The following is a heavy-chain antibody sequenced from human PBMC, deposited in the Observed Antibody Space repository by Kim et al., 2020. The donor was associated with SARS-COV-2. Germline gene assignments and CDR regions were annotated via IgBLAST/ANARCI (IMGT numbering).Heavy chain of an antibody. J-gene: IGHJ4*02. CDR2: IYYSGST. Sequence: SETLSLICTVSGGSISSYYWSWIRQPPGKGLEWIGYIYYSGSTNYNPSLKSRVTISVDTSKNQFSLKLSSVTAADTAVYYCALSHSSSWYLAIDYWGQGTLVTVAS. V-gene: IGHV4-59*01. CDR1: GGSISSYY. D-gene: IGHD6-13*01. CDR3: ALSHSSSWYLAIDY.